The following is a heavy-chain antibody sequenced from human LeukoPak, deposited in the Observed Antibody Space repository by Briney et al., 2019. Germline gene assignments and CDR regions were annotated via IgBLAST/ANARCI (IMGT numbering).Heavy chain of an antibody. CDR3: ARSMDCSSTSCYGLEGTYYYYGMDV. CDR2: IYSSGST. D-gene: IGHD2-2*01. CDR1: GFTVSSNY. J-gene: IGHJ6*04. V-gene: IGHV3-53*01. Sequence: PGGPLRLSCAASGFTVSSNYMGWVRQAPGKGLEWVSVIYSSGSTYYAASVKGGFTISRDNSKNKLYLQMNSLRAEDTAVYYCARSMDCSSTSCYGLEGTYYYYGMDVWGKGTTVTVSS.